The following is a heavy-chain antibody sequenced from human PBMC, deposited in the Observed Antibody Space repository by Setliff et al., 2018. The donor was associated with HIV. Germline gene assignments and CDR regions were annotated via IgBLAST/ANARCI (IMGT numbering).Heavy chain of an antibody. Sequence: SETLSLTCTVSGGSISNYYWSWIRQPPGKGLEWIGFIYETGSTYYNPSLKSRVSISIDTSKNQFSLKLSSVTAADTAVYYCARDTRYCSGGSCYEGYFDYWGQGTLVTVSS. J-gene: IGHJ4*02. CDR1: GGSISNYY. D-gene: IGHD2-15*01. CDR2: IYETGST. V-gene: IGHV4-59*12. CDR3: ARDTRYCSGGSCYEGYFDY.